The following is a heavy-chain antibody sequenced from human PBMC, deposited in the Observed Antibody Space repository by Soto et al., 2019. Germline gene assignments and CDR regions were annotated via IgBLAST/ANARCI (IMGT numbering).Heavy chain of an antibody. V-gene: IGHV3-30*18. J-gene: IGHJ4*02. Sequence: GGSLRLSCAASGFTFSSYGMHWFRQAPGKGLEWVAVISHDGSNKYYADSVKGRFTISRDNSKNTLYLQMNSLRAEDTAVYYCAKDFSQSYSSGSLDYWGQGTLVTVSS. CDR3: AKDFSQSYSSGSLDY. D-gene: IGHD6-19*01. CDR1: GFTFSSYG. CDR2: ISHDGSNK.